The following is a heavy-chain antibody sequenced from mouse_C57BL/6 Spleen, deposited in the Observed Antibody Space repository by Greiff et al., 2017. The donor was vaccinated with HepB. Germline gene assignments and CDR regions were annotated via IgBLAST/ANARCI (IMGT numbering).Heavy chain of an antibody. V-gene: IGHV1-61*01. D-gene: IGHD3-2*02. J-gene: IGHJ3*01. CDR2: IYPSDSET. CDR3: ARRNGSGYGAWFAY. Sequence: QVQLQQPGAELVRPGSSVKLSCKASGYTFTSYWMDWVKQRPGQGLEWIGNIYPSDSETHYNQKFKDKATLTVDKSSSTAYMQLSSLTSEDSAVYYCARRNGSGYGAWFAYGGQGTLVTVSA. CDR1: GYTFTSYW.